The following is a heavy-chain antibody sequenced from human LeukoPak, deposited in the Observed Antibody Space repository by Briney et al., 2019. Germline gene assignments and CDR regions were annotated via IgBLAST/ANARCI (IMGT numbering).Heavy chain of an antibody. J-gene: IGHJ6*02. Sequence: GESLKISCKGSGYSFTSYWIGWVRQMPGKGLEWMGIIYPGEPDTSYRPSFQGKVTISAYKSIGTAYLQWSSLKASDTAMYYCARTLNYYDSSGRNYYYDYGTDVWGQGTTVTVSS. D-gene: IGHD3-22*01. CDR2: IYPGEPDT. CDR3: ARTLNYYDSSGRNYYYDYGTDV. CDR1: GYSFTSYW. V-gene: IGHV5-51*01.